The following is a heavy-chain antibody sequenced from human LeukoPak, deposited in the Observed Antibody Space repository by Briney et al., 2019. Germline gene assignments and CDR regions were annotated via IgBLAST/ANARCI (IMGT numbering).Heavy chain of an antibody. CDR1: GGSISSSSYY. Sequence: PSETLSLTCTVSGGSISSSSYYWGWIRQPPGKGLEWIGSIYYSGSTYYNPSLKSRVTISVDTSKNQFSLKLSSVTAADTAVYYCASLPYYDFWSGYYAYFDYWGQGTLVTVSS. J-gene: IGHJ4*02. CDR3: ASLPYYDFWSGYYAYFDY. D-gene: IGHD3-3*01. CDR2: IYYSGST. V-gene: IGHV4-39*01.